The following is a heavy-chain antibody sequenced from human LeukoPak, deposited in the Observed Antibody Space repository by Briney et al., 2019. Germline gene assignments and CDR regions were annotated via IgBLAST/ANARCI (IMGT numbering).Heavy chain of an antibody. V-gene: IGHV4-39*01. CDR2: IYYSGST. CDR3: AGDYDFWSGYSYNWFDP. CDR1: GGSISSSSYY. Sequence: SETLSLTCTVSGGSISSSSYYWGWIRQPPGKGLEWIGSIYYSGSTYYNPSLKSRVTISVDTSKNQFSLKLSSVTAADTAVYYCAGDYDFWSGYSYNWFDPWGQGTLVTVSS. D-gene: IGHD3-3*01. J-gene: IGHJ5*02.